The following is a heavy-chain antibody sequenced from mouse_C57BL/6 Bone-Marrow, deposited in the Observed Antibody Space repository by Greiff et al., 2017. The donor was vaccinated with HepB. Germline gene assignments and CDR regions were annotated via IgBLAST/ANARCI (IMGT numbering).Heavy chain of an antibody. CDR2: IDPKSGGT. J-gene: IGHJ4*01. V-gene: IGHV1-72*01. Sequence: QVQLQQPGAELVKPGASVKLSCKASGYTFTSYWMHWVKQRPGRGLEWIGRIDPKSGGTKYNEKFKSKATLTVDKPSSTAYMQLSSLTSEDSAVYYCARQGVYCGSSFSMDYWGQGTSVTVSS. CDR3: ARQGVYCGSSFSMDY. D-gene: IGHD1-1*01. CDR1: GYTFTSYW.